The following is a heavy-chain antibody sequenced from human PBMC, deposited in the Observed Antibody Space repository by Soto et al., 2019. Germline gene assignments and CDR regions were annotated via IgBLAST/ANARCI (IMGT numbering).Heavy chain of an antibody. D-gene: IGHD3-16*01. J-gene: IGHJ4*02. CDR3: VRDVGFDYVN. Sequence: EVQLVESGGGLVQPGGSLRISGKGSGFSFSSYWMSWVRQAPGKGLEWVASIKQDESEKYYVDSVKGRFTISRDNVDDSVFLHMNSLSAEDTAVYFCVRDVGFDYVNWGQGTLVTVSS. CDR2: IKQDESEK. CDR1: GFSFSSYW. V-gene: IGHV3-7*01.